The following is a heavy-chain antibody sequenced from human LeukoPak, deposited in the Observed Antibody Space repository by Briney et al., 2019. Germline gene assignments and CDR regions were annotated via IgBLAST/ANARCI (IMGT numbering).Heavy chain of an antibody. D-gene: IGHD3-10*01. J-gene: IGHJ5*02. V-gene: IGHV3-11*04. CDR3: ARGAEYDGSGSYYDGNWFDP. CDR1: GFTFSDYY. CDR2: ISSTGIIR. Sequence: GGSLRLSCAASGFTFSDYYMSWLRQAPGKGLEWVSYISSTGIIRYYADSVKGRFTISRDNAKNSLFLQMNSLRAEDTAVYYCARGAEYDGSGSYYDGNWFDPWGQGTLVTVSS.